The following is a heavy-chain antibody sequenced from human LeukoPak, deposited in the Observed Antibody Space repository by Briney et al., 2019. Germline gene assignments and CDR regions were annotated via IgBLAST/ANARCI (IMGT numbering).Heavy chain of an antibody. J-gene: IGHJ6*03. CDR2: INPNSGGT. Sequence: ASVKVSCKASGYTFTGHYMHWVRQAPGQGLEWMGWINPNSGGTNYAQKFQGRVTMTRDTSISTAYMELSRLRSDDTAVYYCARGDYYDSSGYLYYYYYYYMDVWGKGTTVTVSS. D-gene: IGHD3-22*01. V-gene: IGHV1-2*02. CDR3: ARGDYYDSSGYLYYYYYYYMDV. CDR1: GYTFTGHY.